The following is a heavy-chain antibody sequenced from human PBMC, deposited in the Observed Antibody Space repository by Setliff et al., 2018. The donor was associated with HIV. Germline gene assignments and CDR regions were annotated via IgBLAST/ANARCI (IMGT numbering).Heavy chain of an antibody. CDR1: GGSISSSSYY. Sequence: SETLSLTCNVSGGSISSSSYYWGWIRQPPGKGLEWIGSIYYSGSTYYNPSLKSRVTISVVTSKNQFSLKLSSVTAADTAVYYCARGTLYYDYVWGTPFPFDYWGQGTLVTVSS. CDR2: IYYSGST. CDR3: ARGTLYYDYVWGTPFPFDY. J-gene: IGHJ4*02. D-gene: IGHD3-16*01. V-gene: IGHV4-39*07.